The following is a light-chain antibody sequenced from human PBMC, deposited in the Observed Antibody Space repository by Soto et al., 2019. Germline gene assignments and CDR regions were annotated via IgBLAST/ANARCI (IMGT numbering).Light chain of an antibody. CDR2: AAS. J-gene: IGKJ3*01. Sequence: DIQMTQSPSSLSASVGDRVTISCRASQGISNYLAWYQQKPGKAPRLLIYAASSLQSGVSFRFTGSGSGTDFTLTISSLQPEDVATYYCQNYNWPPFTFGPGTKVDRK. CDR1: QGISNY. CDR3: QNYNWPPFT. V-gene: IGKV1-27*01.